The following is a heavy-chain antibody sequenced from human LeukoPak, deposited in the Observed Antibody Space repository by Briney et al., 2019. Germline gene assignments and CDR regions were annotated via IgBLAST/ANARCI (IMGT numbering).Heavy chain of an antibody. CDR1: GFTFSTYS. Sequence: GGSLRLSCAASGFTFSTYSMNWVRQAPGKGLEWVSYISGSSTTIYYADSVKGRFTISRDNSKNTLYLQMNSLRAEDTAVYYCARADYAYFDYWGQGTLVTVSS. CDR3: ARADYAYFDY. CDR2: ISGSSTTI. D-gene: IGHD4-17*01. V-gene: IGHV3-48*01. J-gene: IGHJ4*02.